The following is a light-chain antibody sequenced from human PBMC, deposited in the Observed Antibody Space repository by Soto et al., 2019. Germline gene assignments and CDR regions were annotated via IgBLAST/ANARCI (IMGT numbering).Light chain of an antibody. CDR1: QSVSSNS. CDR3: QQYGSSLIT. CDR2: GAS. Sequence: EIVLTQSPGTLSLSPWDRATLFCRASQSVSSNSLAWYHQKPGQPPRLLMYGASSRATGIPDRFSGSGSGTDFTLTISRLEPEDFAMYYCQQYGSSLITFGQGTRLEI. V-gene: IGKV3-20*01. J-gene: IGKJ5*01.